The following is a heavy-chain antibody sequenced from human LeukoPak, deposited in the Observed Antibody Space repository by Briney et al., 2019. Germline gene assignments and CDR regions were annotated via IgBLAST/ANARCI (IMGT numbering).Heavy chain of an antibody. CDR3: AKESGWYGEPFFDY. CDR2: ISWNSGSI. Sequence: GRSLRLSCAASGFTFDDYAMPWVRQAPGKGLEWVSGISWNSGSIGYADSVKGRFTISRDNAKNSLYLQMNSLRAEDTALYYCAKESGWYGEPFFDYWGQGTLVTVSS. J-gene: IGHJ4*02. V-gene: IGHV3-9*01. D-gene: IGHD6-19*01. CDR1: GFTFDDYA.